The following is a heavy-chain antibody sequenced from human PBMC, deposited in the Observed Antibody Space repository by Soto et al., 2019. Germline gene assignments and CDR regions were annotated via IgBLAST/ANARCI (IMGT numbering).Heavy chain of an antibody. CDR2: LYFTGDA. Sequence: GGSLRLSCAGSGFTVSGNYMSWVRRAPGKGLECVSILYFTGDASYADSVKGRFTVSGDNSRNTLFLQMNSLSAEDTPVYECARASYSDWGMDVWGRGARVTVAS. CDR3: ARASYSDWGMDV. CDR1: GFTVSGNY. J-gene: IGHJ6*02. V-gene: IGHV3-53*01. D-gene: IGHD7-27*01.